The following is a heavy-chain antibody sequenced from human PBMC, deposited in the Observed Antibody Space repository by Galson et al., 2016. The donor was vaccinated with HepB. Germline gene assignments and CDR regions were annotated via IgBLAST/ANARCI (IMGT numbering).Heavy chain of an antibody. V-gene: IGHV3-33*01. CDR1: GFTFSGCG. CDR3: ARGFGRAKSGYGPFDY. D-gene: IGHD5-12*01. CDR2: IWYDGSNE. J-gene: IGHJ4*02. Sequence: SLRLSCAASGFTFSGCGMHWVRQAPGKGLEWVAVIWYDGSNEDYADSVKGRFTISRDNSKNTLYLQMNNLRAEDTAVYYCARGFGRAKSGYGPFDYWGQGTLVTVSS.